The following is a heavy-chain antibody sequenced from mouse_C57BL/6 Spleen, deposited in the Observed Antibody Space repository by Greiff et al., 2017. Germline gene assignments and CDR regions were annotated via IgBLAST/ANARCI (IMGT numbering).Heavy chain of an antibody. CDR2: IYPRDGST. Sequence: VQLQQSGPELVKPGASVKLSCKASGYTFTSYDINWVKQRPGQGLEWIGWIYPRDGSTKYNEKFKGKATLTVGTSSSTAYMELHSLTSEDSAVYFCAREDGNYRFAYWGQGTLVTVSA. CDR3: AREDGNYRFAY. J-gene: IGHJ3*01. D-gene: IGHD2-1*01. V-gene: IGHV1-85*01. CDR1: GYTFTSYD.